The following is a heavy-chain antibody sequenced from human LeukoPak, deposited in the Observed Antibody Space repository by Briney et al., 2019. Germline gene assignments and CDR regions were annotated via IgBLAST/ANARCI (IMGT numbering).Heavy chain of an antibody. CDR3: ARGPDILTGYYPDY. J-gene: IGHJ4*02. D-gene: IGHD3-9*01. V-gene: IGHV3-66*01. CDR2: IYSGGST. CDR1: GFTVSSNY. Sequence: GGSLRLSCAASGFTVSSNYMSWVRQAPGKGPEWVSVIYSGGSTYYADSVKGRFTISRDNSKNTLYLQMNSLRAEDTAVYYCARGPDILTGYYPDYWGQGTLVTVSS.